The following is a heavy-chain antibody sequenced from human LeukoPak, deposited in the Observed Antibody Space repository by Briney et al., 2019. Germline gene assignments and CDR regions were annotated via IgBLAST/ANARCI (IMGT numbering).Heavy chain of an antibody. Sequence: GGSLRLSCAASGFTFSTYSMNWVRQAPGKGLEWVSSISSSSRYRYYAASVKGRFTISRDNAKNSLYLQMNSLRAEDTAVYYCARVKEASAFDIWGQGTTVTVSS. CDR2: ISSSSRYR. J-gene: IGHJ3*02. CDR3: ARVKEASAFDI. CDR1: GFTFSTYS. D-gene: IGHD5-12*01. V-gene: IGHV3-21*01.